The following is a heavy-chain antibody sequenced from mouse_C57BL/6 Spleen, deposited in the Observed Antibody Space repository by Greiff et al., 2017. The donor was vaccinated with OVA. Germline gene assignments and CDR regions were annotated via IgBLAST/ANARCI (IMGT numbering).Heavy chain of an antibody. Sequence: QVQLLQPGAELVMPGASVKLSCKASGYTFTSYWMHWVKQRPGQGLEWIGEIDPADSYTNYNQKFKGKSTLTVDTSSSTAYMQLSSLTSEDSADYCGAKGGEQPLDYWGQGTSVTVSS. J-gene: IGHJ4*01. V-gene: IGHV1-69*01. CDR2: IDPADSYT. CDR1: GYTFTSYW. D-gene: IGHD3-1*01. CDR3: AKGGEQPLDY.